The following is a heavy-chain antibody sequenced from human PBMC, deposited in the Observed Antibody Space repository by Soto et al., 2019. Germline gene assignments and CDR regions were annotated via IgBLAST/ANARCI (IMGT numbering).Heavy chain of an antibody. V-gene: IGHV3-9*01. CDR3: AKDLFVNIGIHPGGFDY. Sequence: EVQLVESGGGLVQPDRSLRLSCAASGFTFDDYAMHWVRQAPGKGLEWISGISWNSGHIGYADSVKGRFTISRDNAKNSLYLQMNSLRVEDTALYYCAKDLFVNIGIHPGGFDYWGRGTLVTVSS. CDR1: GFTFDDYA. D-gene: IGHD1-26*01. CDR2: ISWNSGHI. J-gene: IGHJ4*02.